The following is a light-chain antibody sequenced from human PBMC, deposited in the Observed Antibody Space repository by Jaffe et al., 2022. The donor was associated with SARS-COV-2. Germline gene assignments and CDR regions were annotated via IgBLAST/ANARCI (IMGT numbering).Light chain of an antibody. J-gene: IGKJ3*01. CDR2: LGS. V-gene: IGKV2-28*01. CDR3: MQALQTPFT. CDR1: QSLLDSNAYNY. Sequence: DIVMTQSPLSLPVTPGEPASISCRSSQSLLDSNAYNYLDWYLQKPGQSPQLLIYLGSNRASGVPGRFSGSGSGTDFTLKISRVEADDVGVYYCMQALQTPFTFGPGTRVDIK.